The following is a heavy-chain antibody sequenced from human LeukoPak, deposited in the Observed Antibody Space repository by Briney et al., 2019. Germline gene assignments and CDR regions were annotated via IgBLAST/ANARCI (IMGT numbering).Heavy chain of an antibody. J-gene: IGHJ4*02. D-gene: IGHD2-15*01. CDR1: GGSISNSSYH. CDR2: SYYKGNP. CDR3: ARADCSGGNCYFDY. V-gene: IGHV4-39*07. Sequence: SETLSLTCTVSGGSISNSSYHWGWIRQPPGKGLDWIGSSYYKGNPYHSPSLKSRVTISVDTSKHQLSLKLNSVTAADTAVYYCARADCSGGNCYFDYWGQGTLVTVSS.